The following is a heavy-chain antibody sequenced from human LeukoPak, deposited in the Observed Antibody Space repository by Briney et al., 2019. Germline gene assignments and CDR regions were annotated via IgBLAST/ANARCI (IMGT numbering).Heavy chain of an antibody. J-gene: IGHJ4*02. D-gene: IGHD6-13*01. Sequence: GGSLRLSCAASGFTLSSYPMNWVRQAPGKGLEWVSTFVRGSTYYADTVQGRFTISRDSSKNTFYLQMNSLRADDTALYFCTRAAPYGTSWYGKNDYWGQGTLVAVSS. V-gene: IGHV3-23*01. CDR1: GFTLSSYP. CDR3: TRAAPYGTSWYGKNDY. CDR2: FVRGST.